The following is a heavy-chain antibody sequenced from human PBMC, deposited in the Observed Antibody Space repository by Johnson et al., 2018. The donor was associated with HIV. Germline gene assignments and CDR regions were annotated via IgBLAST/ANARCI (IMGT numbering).Heavy chain of an antibody. CDR2: IRYDGTNK. Sequence: QMLLVESGGGVVQPGRSLRLSCAASGFTFSSYAMHWVRQAPDKGLEWVAFIRYDGTNKYYVESVRGRFTISRDNSKNMLDLQMNSLTTEDTAIYYCAKGSGWYSAFDIWGQGTMVTVSS. V-gene: IGHV3-30*02. J-gene: IGHJ3*02. D-gene: IGHD6-19*01. CDR3: AKGSGWYSAFDI. CDR1: GFTFSSYA.